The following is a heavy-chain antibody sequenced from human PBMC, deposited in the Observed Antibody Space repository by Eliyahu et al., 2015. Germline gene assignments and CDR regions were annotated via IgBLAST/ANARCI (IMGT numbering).Heavy chain of an antibody. CDR2: INEDGSER. Sequence: EVQLVESGGGLVQPGGSLRLSCAASGFSFSSFFMXWVRQAPGTGLELVANINEDGSERYYVDSVKGRFTISRDNTKYSLYLQMNSLRAEDTAVYYCARHPFPLGQGTPVTVSS. V-gene: IGHV3-7*05. CDR3: ARHPFP. CDR1: GFSFSSFF. J-gene: IGHJ5*02.